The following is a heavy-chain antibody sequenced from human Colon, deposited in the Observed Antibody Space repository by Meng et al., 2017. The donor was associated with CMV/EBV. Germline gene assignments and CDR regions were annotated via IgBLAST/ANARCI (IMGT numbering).Heavy chain of an antibody. V-gene: IGHV4-4*07. J-gene: IGHJ5*02. Sequence: QVHVQGAGPGLVKPSETLSHPCTVSGGYLNDFYWNWIRQPVGKGLEWIGRIFPTGSAYYNSSLNSRVTMSVDTSKNQFSLKLTSVTAADTAVYYCARDSDGSGTFSYWFDPWGQGTLVTVSS. D-gene: IGHD3-10*01. CDR3: ARDSDGSGTFSYWFDP. CDR1: GGYLNDFY. CDR2: IFPTGSA.